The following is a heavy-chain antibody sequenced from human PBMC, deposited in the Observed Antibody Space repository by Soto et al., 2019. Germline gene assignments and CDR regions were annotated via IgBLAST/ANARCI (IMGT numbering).Heavy chain of an antibody. CDR1: GFTFSNYA. CDR2: VSDDGSRK. D-gene: IGHD2-2*01. J-gene: IGHJ4*02. Sequence: QVQLVESGGGVVRPGTSLRLSCATSGFTFSNYALHWVRQAPGKGLGWVAVVSDDGSRKNYADSVKGRFIVSRDNSRRTMYLEMNSLRREDTALYYCAREVIPGREDEFDYWGQGTLVSVSS. V-gene: IGHV3-30*11. CDR3: AREVIPGREDEFDY.